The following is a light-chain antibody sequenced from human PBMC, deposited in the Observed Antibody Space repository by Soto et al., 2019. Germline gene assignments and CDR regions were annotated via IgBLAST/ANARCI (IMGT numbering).Light chain of an antibody. CDR3: QQSYSAPLT. CDR1: QSLSNY. CDR2: AAS. Sequence: DIQMTQSPSSLSASVGDRVTITCRASQSLSNYLNWYQHRPGTAPKLLIYAASSLQSGVPSRFSGSGSGTDFTLTISSLQPEDFATYYCQQSYSAPLTFGGGTKVDIK. V-gene: IGKV1-39*01. J-gene: IGKJ4*01.